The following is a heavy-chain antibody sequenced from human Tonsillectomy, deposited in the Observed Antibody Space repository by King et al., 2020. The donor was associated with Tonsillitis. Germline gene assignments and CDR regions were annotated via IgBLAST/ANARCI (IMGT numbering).Heavy chain of an antibody. Sequence: LQLQESGPGLVKPSETLSLTCDVSADSMKTYKWSWIRQPPGKGLEWIGLIYSTGVTNYNPSLKSRVTISIDTSKKQFSLKVNSLTVADTAVYYCAREWSGFDFWGHGTMVIISS. D-gene: IGHD3-3*01. V-gene: IGHV4-59*01. CDR1: ADSMKTYK. CDR2: IYSTGVT. CDR3: AREWSGFDF. J-gene: IGHJ3*01.